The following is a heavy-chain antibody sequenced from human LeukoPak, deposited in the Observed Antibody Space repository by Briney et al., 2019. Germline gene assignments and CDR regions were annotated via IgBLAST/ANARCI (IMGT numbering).Heavy chain of an antibody. CDR1: GGTFSSYA. D-gene: IGHD7-27*01. CDR2: IIPIFGTA. Sequence: ASVKVSCKASGGTFSSYAISWVRQAPGQGLEWMGGIIPIFGTANYAQKFQGRVTITADESTSTAYMELSSLRSEDTAVYYCARSLSMGTDAFDIWGQGTMVTVSS. J-gene: IGHJ3*02. V-gene: IGHV1-69*13. CDR3: ARSLSMGTDAFDI.